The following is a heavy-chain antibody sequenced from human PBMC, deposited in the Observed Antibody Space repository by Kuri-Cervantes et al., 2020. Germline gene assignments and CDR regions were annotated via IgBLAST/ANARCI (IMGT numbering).Heavy chain of an antibody. D-gene: IGHD2/OR15-2a*01. CDR3: ARDPNIHGYYYGMDV. Sequence: GGSLRLSCAASGFTFSSYSTNWVRQAPGKGLEWVSYISSSGSTIYYADSVKGRFTISRDNSKNTLYLQMNSLRAEDTAVYYCARDPNIHGYYYGMDVWGQGTTVTVSS. J-gene: IGHJ6*02. V-gene: IGHV3-48*01. CDR1: GFTFSSYS. CDR2: ISSSGSTI.